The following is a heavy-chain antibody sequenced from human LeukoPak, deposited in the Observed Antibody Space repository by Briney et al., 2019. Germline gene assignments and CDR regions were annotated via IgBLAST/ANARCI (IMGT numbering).Heavy chain of an antibody. D-gene: IGHD5-12*01. CDR2: ISSSSSYI. V-gene: IGHV3-21*04. Sequence: GGSLRLSCAAPGYTFRSSSVSWVRQAPGKGLEWVSSISSSSSYIYYADSVKGRFTNSRDNAKNSLYLQMNSLIAEDTCIYYCAKDDDWLRFEHWGRGTPVSVSS. CDR3: AKDDDWLRFEH. J-gene: IGHJ4*02. CDR1: GYTFRSSS.